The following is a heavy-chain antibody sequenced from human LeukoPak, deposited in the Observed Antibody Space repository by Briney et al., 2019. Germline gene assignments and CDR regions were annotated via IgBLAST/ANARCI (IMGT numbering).Heavy chain of an antibody. V-gene: IGHV3-11*01. Sequence: PGGSLRLSCEVSGFSFSDYYMSWIRQTPGKGLEWISFISSRGNLISYSESVKGRFTISRDNTKNSLYLQMNSLSSEDTAIYFCARDKGAWYFDYWGQGTLLTVSS. CDR1: GFSFSDYY. CDR2: ISSRGNLI. D-gene: IGHD3-16*01. CDR3: ARDKGAWYFDY. J-gene: IGHJ4*02.